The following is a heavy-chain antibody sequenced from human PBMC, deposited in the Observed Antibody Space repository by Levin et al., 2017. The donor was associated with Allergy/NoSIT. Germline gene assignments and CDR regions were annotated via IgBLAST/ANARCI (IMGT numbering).Heavy chain of an antibody. D-gene: IGHD3-10*01. CDR2: ISYDGTNK. V-gene: IGHV3-30-3*01. J-gene: IGHJ4*02. CDR1: GFTFSSYA. Sequence: GGSLRLSCAASGFTFSSYAMHWVRQAPGKGLEWVAVISYDGTNKYYADSVKGRFTISRDDSKNTLYLQMNSLRAEDTAAYYCARGGLGGYHSGSYYKSFDYWGQGTLVTVSS. CDR3: ARGGLGGYHSGSYYKSFDY.